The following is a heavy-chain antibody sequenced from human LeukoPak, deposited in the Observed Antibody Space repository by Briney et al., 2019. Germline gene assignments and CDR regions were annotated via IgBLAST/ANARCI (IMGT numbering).Heavy chain of an antibody. J-gene: IGHJ4*02. Sequence: SVKVSCKASGGTFSSYAISWVRQAPGQGLEWMGGIIPIFGTANYAQKFQGRVTITADESTSTAYMELSSLRSEDTAVYYCARDSHPGGFYYYYFVYWGQGTLVTVSS. CDR1: GGTFSSYA. D-gene: IGHD2/OR15-2a*01. CDR3: ARDSHPGGFYYYYFVY. V-gene: IGHV1-69*01. CDR2: IIPIFGTA.